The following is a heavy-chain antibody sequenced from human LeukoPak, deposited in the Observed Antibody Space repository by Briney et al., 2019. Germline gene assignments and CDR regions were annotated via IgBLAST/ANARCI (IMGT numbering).Heavy chain of an antibody. CDR2: ISTNSSYI. D-gene: IGHD2-15*01. J-gene: IGHJ4*02. CDR3: ARDQEGPQGGANSFAY. CDR1: GFTFSSYS. V-gene: IGHV3-21*01. Sequence: PGGSLRLSCAASGFTFSSYSMNWVRQAPGKGLEWVSSISTNSSYIYYADSVKGRFTISRDNAKNSLYLQMNSLRVEDTAVYYCARDQEGPQGGANSFAYWGQGTLVTVSS.